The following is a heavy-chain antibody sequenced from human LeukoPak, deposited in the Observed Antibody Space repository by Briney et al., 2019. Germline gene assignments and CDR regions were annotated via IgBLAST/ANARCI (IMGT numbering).Heavy chain of an antibody. D-gene: IGHD3-3*01. V-gene: IGHV5-51*01. CDR2: IYPGDSDT. CDR1: GYSFTSYW. J-gene: IGHJ4*02. CDR3: ARLDDFWSGYSNFDY. Sequence: GESRKISCKGSGYSFTSYWIGWVRQLPGKGLEWMGIIYPGDSDTRYSPSFQGQVTISADKSISTAYLQWSSLKASDTAMYYCARLDDFWSGYSNFDYWGQGTLVTVSS.